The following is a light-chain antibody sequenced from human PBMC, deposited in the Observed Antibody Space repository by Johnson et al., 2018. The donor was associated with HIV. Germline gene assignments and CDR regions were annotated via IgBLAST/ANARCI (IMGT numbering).Light chain of an antibody. CDR3: GTCDNSPSAPYV. V-gene: IGLV1-51*01. CDR1: SSNIGDNS. Sequence: QSALTQPPSVSAAPGQKVTISCSGSSSNIGDNSVSWYQHLPGTAPKLLIYDDNKRPSGIPDRFSGSKSGTSATLGITGLQTGDEADYYCGTCDNSPSAPYVIGPGTKVTVL. CDR2: DDN. J-gene: IGLJ1*01.